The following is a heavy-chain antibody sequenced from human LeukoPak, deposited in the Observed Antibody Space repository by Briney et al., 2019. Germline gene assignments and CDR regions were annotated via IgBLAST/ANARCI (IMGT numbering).Heavy chain of an antibody. D-gene: IGHD3-22*01. CDR3: VKDHPYYYDSSGYDDY. Sequence: GGSLRLSCAASGFTFSSYAMSWVRQAPGKGLEWVSAIGSRGVSAYYADSVKGRFSISRDNSKNTVYLQMNSLRAEDTAVYYCVKDHPYYYDSSGYDDYWGQGTLVTVSS. CDR2: IGSRGVSA. CDR1: GFTFSSYA. J-gene: IGHJ4*02. V-gene: IGHV3-23*01.